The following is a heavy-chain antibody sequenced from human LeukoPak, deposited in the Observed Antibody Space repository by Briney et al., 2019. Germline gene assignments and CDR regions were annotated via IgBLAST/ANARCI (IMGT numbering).Heavy chain of an antibody. CDR2: ISSSGKT. V-gene: IGHV4-4*07. J-gene: IGHJ4*02. Sequence: SETLSLTCTGSDASISTYYWSWIRRPAGKGLEWVGHISSSGKTNYNPSLKSRVTMSVDTSKNHFSLKLTSVTAADTAVYYCAREVYYYSSGSYYNFDYWGQGTLVTVSS. CDR3: AREVYYYSSGSYYNFDY. D-gene: IGHD3-10*01. CDR1: DASISTYY.